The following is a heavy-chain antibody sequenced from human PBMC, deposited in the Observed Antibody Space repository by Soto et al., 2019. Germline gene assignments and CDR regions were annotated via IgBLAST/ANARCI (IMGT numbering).Heavy chain of an antibody. Sequence: PSETLSLTCTVSGGSISSGGYYWSWIRQHPGKGLEWIGYIYYSGSTYYNPSLKSRVTISVDTSKNQFSLKLSSVTAADTAVYYCARAGYYDYVWGSYRADAFGIWGQGTMVTVSS. CDR2: IYYSGST. J-gene: IGHJ3*02. CDR1: GGSISSGGYY. D-gene: IGHD3-16*02. V-gene: IGHV4-31*03. CDR3: ARAGYYDYVWGSYRADAFGI.